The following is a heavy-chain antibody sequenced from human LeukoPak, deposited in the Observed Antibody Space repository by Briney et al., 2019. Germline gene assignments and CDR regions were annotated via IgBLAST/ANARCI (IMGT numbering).Heavy chain of an antibody. CDR2: IDPSESYT. CDR1: GSSFTSYW. Sequence: GESLKISCQGSGSSFTSYWITWVRQLPGKGLEWMGRIDPSESYTNYSPSFQGHVTISADKSITTAYLQWSSLKASDTAMYYCARLEGGVIVDYWGQGTLVTVSS. CDR3: ARLEGGVIVDY. D-gene: IGHD3-16*02. V-gene: IGHV5-10-1*01. J-gene: IGHJ4*02.